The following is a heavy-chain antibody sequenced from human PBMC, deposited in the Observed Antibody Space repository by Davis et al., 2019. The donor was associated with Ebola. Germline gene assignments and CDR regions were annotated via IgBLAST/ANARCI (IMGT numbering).Heavy chain of an antibody. V-gene: IGHV1-69*13. CDR2: IIPIFGTA. CDR1: GGTFSSYA. D-gene: IGHD1-26*01. Sequence: AASVKVSCKASGGTFSSYAISWVRQAPGQGLEWMGGIIPIFGTANYAQKFQGRVTITADESTSTAYMELSSLRSEDTAVYYCARVYKRGIVGATGYWGQGTLVTVSS. CDR3: ARVYKRGIVGATGY. J-gene: IGHJ4*02.